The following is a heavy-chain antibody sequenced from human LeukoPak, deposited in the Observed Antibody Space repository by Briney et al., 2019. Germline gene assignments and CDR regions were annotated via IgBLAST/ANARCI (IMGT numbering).Heavy chain of an antibody. V-gene: IGHV4-39*07. CDR1: GDSISSSSYY. D-gene: IGHD1-26*01. Sequence: SETLSLTCTVSGDSISSSSYYWGWIRQPPGKGLEWIGSIYYSGSTYFNPSLRSRVTISVDTSKNQFSLKLSSVTAADTAVYYCARPRLGATPFDAFDIWGQGTMVTVSS. J-gene: IGHJ3*02. CDR2: IYYSGST. CDR3: ARPRLGATPFDAFDI.